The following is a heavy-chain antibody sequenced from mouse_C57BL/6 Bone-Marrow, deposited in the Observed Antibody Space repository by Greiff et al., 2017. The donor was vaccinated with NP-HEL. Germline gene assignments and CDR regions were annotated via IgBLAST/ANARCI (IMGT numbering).Heavy chain of an antibody. D-gene: IGHD2-1*01. Sequence: EVQLQQSGPELVKPGASVKISCKASGYSFTGYYMNWVKQSPEKSLEWIGEINPSTGGTTYNQKFKAKATLTVDKSSSTAYMQLKSLTSEDSAVYCCSRTLYPDYFDYWGQGTTLTVSS. CDR3: SRTLYPDYFDY. CDR1: GYSFTGYY. CDR2: INPSTGGT. V-gene: IGHV1-42*01. J-gene: IGHJ2*01.